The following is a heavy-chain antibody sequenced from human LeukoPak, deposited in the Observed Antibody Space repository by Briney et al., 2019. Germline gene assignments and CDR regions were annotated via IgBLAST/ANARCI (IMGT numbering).Heavy chain of an antibody. D-gene: IGHD1/OR15-1a*01. Sequence: QPGGSLRLSCAASGFTFSSYAMSWVRQAPGKGLEWVSAISGSGGSTYYADSVKGRFTISRDNSKNTLYLQMNSLRAEDTAVYYCANILNWNSGYYYYYMDVWGKGTTVTISS. CDR2: ISGSGGST. CDR1: GFTFSSYA. J-gene: IGHJ6*03. V-gene: IGHV3-23*01. CDR3: ANILNWNSGYYYYYMDV.